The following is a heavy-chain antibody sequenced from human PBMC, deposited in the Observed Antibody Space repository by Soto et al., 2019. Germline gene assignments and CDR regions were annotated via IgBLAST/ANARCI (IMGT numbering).Heavy chain of an antibody. Sequence: PGGSLRLSCAASGFTFSSYAMSWVRQAPGKGLEWVSAISGSGGSTYYADSVKGRFTISRDNSKNTLYLQMNSLTSEDTAVYYCAREKWASGSRWLDPWGQGTLVTVSS. CDR3: AREKWASGSRWLDP. J-gene: IGHJ5*02. V-gene: IGHV3-23*01. CDR2: ISGSGGST. D-gene: IGHD6-19*01. CDR1: GFTFSSYA.